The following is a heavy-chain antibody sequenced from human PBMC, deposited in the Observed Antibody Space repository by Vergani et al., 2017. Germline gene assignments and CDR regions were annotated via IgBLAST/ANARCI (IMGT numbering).Heavy chain of an antibody. D-gene: IGHD3-22*01. Sequence: QLQLQESGPGLVKPSETLSLTCTVSGGSISSSSYYWGWIRQPPGKGLEWIGSIYYSGSTYYNPSLKSRVTISVDTSKNQFSLKLNSVTAADTAMYYCARMGGYDEGDAFRIGYFDSWGPGILVTVSS. J-gene: IGHJ4*02. CDR2: IYYSGST. CDR3: ARMGGYDEGDAFRIGYFDS. V-gene: IGHV4-39*07. CDR1: GGSISSSSYY.